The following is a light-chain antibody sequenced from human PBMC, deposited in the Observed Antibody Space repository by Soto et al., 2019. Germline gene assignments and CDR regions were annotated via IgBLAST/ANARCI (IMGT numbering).Light chain of an antibody. V-gene: IGKV1-9*01. CDR3: QQLNSYPT. Sequence: EIQLTQAPAVLSTTVGDRVTIACRASQGISSYLAWYQQQPGKAPKLLIYAASTLQRGVPSRFSGSGSGTEFTLTISSLQPEDFATYYCQQLNSYPTFGGGTKVDIK. CDR1: QGISSY. J-gene: IGKJ4*01. CDR2: AAS.